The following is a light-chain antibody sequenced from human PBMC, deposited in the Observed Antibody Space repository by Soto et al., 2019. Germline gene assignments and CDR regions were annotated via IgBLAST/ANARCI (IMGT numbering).Light chain of an antibody. V-gene: IGKV1-27*01. CDR2: AAS. Sequence: DIQMTQSPSSLSASVGDRVTITCRASQGISNNFAWYQQKPGKVPKLLIYAASTLQSGVPSRFSGSGSGTDFTLTIRSLQPEDVATYYCQKYNSCPITFGQGTRLEIK. CDR3: QKYNSCPIT. J-gene: IGKJ5*01. CDR1: QGISNN.